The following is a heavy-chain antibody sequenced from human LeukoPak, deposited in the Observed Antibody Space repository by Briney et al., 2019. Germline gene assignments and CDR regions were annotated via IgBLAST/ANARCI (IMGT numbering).Heavy chain of an antibody. Sequence: GGSLRLSCSASGFTFGAYWMHWVRQTPGKGLEWVSYISSSGSTIYYADSVKGRFTISRDNAKNSLYLQMNSLRAEDTAVYYCASNNKEPRDYWGQGTLVTVSS. D-gene: IGHD1-14*01. J-gene: IGHJ4*02. CDR3: ASNNKEPRDY. V-gene: IGHV3-11*01. CDR1: GFTFGAYW. CDR2: ISSSGSTI.